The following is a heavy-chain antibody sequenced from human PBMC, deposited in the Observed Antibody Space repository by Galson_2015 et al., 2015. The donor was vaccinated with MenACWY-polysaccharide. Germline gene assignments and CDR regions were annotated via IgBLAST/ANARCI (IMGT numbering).Heavy chain of an antibody. CDR2: ITVSGDNT. CDR1: GFTFTNYA. V-gene: IGHV3-23*01. D-gene: IGHD6-13*01. CDR3: AKGLRGPAAGTDYFDY. Sequence: LRLSCAASGFTFTNYAMSWVRQTPGEGLEWVSAITVSGDNTYYADSVEGRFAISRDNSKNTLSLQMNSLRTEDTAVYYCAKGLRGPAAGTDYFDYWGQGTLVTVSS. J-gene: IGHJ4*02.